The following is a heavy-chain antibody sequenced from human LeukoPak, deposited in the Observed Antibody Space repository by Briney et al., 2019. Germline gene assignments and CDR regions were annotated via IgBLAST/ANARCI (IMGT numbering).Heavy chain of an antibody. J-gene: IGHJ2*01. CDR2: IYYSGRT. CDR1: GGSISSYY. V-gene: IGHV4-59*01. Sequence: TPSETLSLTCTVSGGSISSYYWTWIRQPPGKALEWIGYIYYSGRTSDNPSLKSRVTMSVDTSKNQFSLKLSSVTAADTAVYYCARDGNPWNLDVWGRGTLVTVSS. D-gene: IGHD1-14*01. CDR3: ARDGNPWNLDV.